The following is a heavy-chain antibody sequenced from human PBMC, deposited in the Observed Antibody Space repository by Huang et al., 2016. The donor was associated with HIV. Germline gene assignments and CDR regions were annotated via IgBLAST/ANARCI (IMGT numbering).Heavy chain of an antibody. CDR3: TVLLDY. CDR1: GFTFNKYA. J-gene: IGHJ4*02. CDR2: ISGNGNKT. V-gene: IGHV3-23*01. Sequence: EVKVLESGGGLVQPGGSLRLSCVASGFTFNKYAMSWVRQAPGKGLAWVSRISGNGNKTYYADSVKGRFTIARDNSKNTVYLQMNSLRAEDAALYHCTVLLDYWGQGTPVTVSS.